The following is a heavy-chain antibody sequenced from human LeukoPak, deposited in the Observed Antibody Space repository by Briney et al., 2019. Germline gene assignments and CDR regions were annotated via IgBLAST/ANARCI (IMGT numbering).Heavy chain of an antibody. Sequence: SDTLSLTCTVSGGSISPHYWTWIRQTPGKGLEWIGYVYYNGLTSYNASLRSRLILSVDTARNQVSLKLTSVTAADTAVYYCTRERSTVTFDYWGQGTLVTVSS. D-gene: IGHD4-17*01. V-gene: IGHV4-59*11. CDR2: VYYNGLT. J-gene: IGHJ4*02. CDR1: GGSISPHY. CDR3: TRERSTVTFDY.